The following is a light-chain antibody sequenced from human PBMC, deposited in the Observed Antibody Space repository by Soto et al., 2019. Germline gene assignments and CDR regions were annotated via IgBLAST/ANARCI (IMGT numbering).Light chain of an antibody. CDR3: QQYGGSPLT. V-gene: IGKV3-20*01. Sequence: EIVLTQSPGTLSLSPGEGATLSCRASQSISSNFLAWYQQKRGQAPRLLIHGASNRATGIPDRFSGSESGTDFTLTITRLEPEDFAVYYCQQYGGSPLTFGQGTKVEVK. CDR1: QSISSNF. CDR2: GAS. J-gene: IGKJ1*01.